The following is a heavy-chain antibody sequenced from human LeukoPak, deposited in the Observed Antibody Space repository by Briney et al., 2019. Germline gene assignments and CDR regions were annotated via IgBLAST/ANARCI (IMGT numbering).Heavy chain of an antibody. J-gene: IGHJ5*02. D-gene: IGHD5-18*01. CDR1: GGSISSGGYS. Sequence: SETLSLTWAVSGGSISSGGYSWSWIRQPPGKGLEWIGYIYHSGSTYYNPSLKSRVTISVDRSKNQFSLKLSSVTAADTAVYYCAREGYSYGLNWFDPWGQGTLVTVSS. V-gene: IGHV4-30-2*01. CDR2: IYHSGST. CDR3: AREGYSYGLNWFDP.